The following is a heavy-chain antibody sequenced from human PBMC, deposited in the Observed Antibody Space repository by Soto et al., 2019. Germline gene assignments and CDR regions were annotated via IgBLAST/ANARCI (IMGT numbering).Heavy chain of an antibody. CDR2: ISIEKGDT. Sequence: QVHVVQSGAEVMKPGASVKVACKASGYSFDTFGMSWVRQAPGQGLEWMGWISIEKGDTNSAQKFQDRVTMTTDTSTSTAYMELRSLTSDDTAVYYCARCYCSVGSCFTCWHFDLWGRGTLVTDSS. CDR3: ARCYCSVGSCFTCWHFDL. D-gene: IGHD2-15*01. CDR1: GYSFDTFG. J-gene: IGHJ2*01. V-gene: IGHV1-18*01.